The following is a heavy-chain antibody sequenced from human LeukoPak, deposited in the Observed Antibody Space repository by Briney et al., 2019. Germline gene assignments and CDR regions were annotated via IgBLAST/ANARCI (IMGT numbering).Heavy chain of an antibody. CDR2: IDTNTGNP. Sequence: GASVKVSCKASGYTFTRCAMNWVRQAPGQGLEYMGWIDTNTGNPTYAQGFTGRFVFSLDTSGSTAYLQISSLKAEDTAVYYCAAHLSDSSGYFSYWGQGALVTVSS. V-gene: IGHV7-4-1*02. D-gene: IGHD3-22*01. CDR3: AAHLSDSSGYFSY. J-gene: IGHJ4*02. CDR1: GYTFTRCA.